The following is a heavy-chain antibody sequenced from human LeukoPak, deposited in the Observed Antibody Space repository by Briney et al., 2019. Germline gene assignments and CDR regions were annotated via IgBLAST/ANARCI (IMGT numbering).Heavy chain of an antibody. V-gene: IGHV3-53*01. CDR3: AKSISAAPFDY. D-gene: IGHD6-13*01. J-gene: IGHJ4*02. CDR1: GFTVSSNY. Sequence: GGSLRLSCAASGFTVSSNYMSWVRQAPGNGLEWVSVIYSGGSTYYADPVKDRFTISRDNSKNTLYLQMNSLRAEDTAVYYCAKSISAAPFDYWGQGTLVTVSS. CDR2: IYSGGST.